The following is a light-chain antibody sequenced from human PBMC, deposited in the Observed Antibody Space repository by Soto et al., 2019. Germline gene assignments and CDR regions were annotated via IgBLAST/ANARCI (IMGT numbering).Light chain of an antibody. CDR1: SSEVGGYNY. CDR3: SSYTSSSIDYV. J-gene: IGLJ1*01. Sequence: QSALTQPASVSGSTRQSITISCTRTSSEVGGYNYVSWYQQHPGKAPKLMIYEVSNRPSGVSNRFSGSKSGNTASLTISGLQAEDEADYYCSSYTSSSIDYVFGTGTKLTVL. CDR2: EVS. V-gene: IGLV2-14*01.